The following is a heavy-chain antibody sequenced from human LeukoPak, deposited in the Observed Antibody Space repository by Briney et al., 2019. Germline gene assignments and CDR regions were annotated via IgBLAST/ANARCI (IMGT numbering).Heavy chain of an antibody. CDR1: GGSFSNYA. V-gene: IGHV1-69*04. CDR3: ASLILGYCSGGSCHNDY. CDR2: IIPILGIA. D-gene: IGHD2-15*01. J-gene: IGHJ4*02. Sequence: SVKVSCKASGGSFSNYAISWVRQAPGQGLEWMGRIIPILGIANYAQKFQDRVTITADKSTSTAYMELSSLRSEDTAVYYCASLILGYCSGGSCHNDYWGQGTLVTVSS.